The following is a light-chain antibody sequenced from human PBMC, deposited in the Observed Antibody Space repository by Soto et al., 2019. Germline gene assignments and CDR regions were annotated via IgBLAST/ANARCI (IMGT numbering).Light chain of an antibody. J-gene: IGKJ1*01. CDR3: RKALQIPPT. Sequence: DIVMTQSPLSLPVTPGEPASISCRSSQSLLHSNGYNFLDWYLQKPGQSPQLLIYLGSNRASGVPDRFSGSGSGTDFTLTISRVEAEDVGVYYCRKALQIPPTFGLGTRVEIK. CDR1: QSLLHSNGYNF. CDR2: LGS. V-gene: IGKV2-28*01.